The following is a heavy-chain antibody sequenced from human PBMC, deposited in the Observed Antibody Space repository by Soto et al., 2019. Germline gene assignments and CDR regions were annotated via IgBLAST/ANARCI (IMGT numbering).Heavy chain of an antibody. V-gene: IGHV4-61*01. CDR2: ISHTGDT. D-gene: IGHD1-26*01. CDR3: ARIVVGVTVDL. J-gene: IGHJ4*02. CDR1: DASVWSDSYF. Sequence: PSETLSLTCTVSDASVWSDSYFWTWIRQPPGKGLEWIAYISHTGDTNYNPSLKSRVTISIDTSRNQFSLTVTSVTAADTAVYFCARIVVGVTVDLWGQGSLVTGSS.